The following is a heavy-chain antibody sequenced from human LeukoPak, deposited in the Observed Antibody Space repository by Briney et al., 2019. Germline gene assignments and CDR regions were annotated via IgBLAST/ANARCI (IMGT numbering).Heavy chain of an antibody. CDR2: IIPIFGTA. Sequence: SVKVSCKASGGTFSSYAISWVRQAPGQGHEWMGGIIPIFGTANYAQKFQGRVTITTDESTSTAYMELSSLRSEDTAVYYCARRHYYDSSGYYYDWFDPWGQGTLVTVSS. J-gene: IGHJ5*02. V-gene: IGHV1-69*05. CDR3: ARRHYYDSSGYYYDWFDP. CDR1: GGTFSSYA. D-gene: IGHD3-22*01.